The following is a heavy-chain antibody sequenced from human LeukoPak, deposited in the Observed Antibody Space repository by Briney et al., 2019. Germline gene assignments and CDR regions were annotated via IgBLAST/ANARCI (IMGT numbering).Heavy chain of an antibody. CDR1: GYTFTSYG. CDR2: ISAYNGNT. CDR3: ARNPNGYSYGWFLHYYCMDV. Sequence: ASVKVSCKASGYTFTSYGISWVRQAPGQGLEWMGWISAYNGNTNYAQKLQGRVTMTTDTSTSTAYMELRSLRSDDTAVYYCARNPNGYSYGWFLHYYCMDVWGKGTTVTVSS. V-gene: IGHV1-18*04. D-gene: IGHD5-18*01. J-gene: IGHJ6*04.